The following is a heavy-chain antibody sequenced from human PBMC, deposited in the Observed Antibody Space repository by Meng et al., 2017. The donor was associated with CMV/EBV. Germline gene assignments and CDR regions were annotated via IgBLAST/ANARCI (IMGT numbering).Heavy chain of an antibody. V-gene: IGHV3-53*01. CDR3: ARDLGQLGPGDWFDP. J-gene: IGHJ5*02. CDR1: GFTVSSYY. D-gene: IGHD6-6*01. CDR2: IYSGGST. Sequence: GGSLRLSCAASGFTVSSYYMSWVRQAPGKGLEWVSVIYSGGSTYYADSVKGRFTISRDNSKNTLYLQMNSLRAEDTAVYYCARDLGQLGPGDWFDPWGQGTLVTVSS.